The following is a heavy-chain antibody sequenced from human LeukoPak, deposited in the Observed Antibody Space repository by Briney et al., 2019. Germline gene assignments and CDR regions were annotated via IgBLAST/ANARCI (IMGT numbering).Heavy chain of an antibody. CDR3: ARGPNTPHYYDSSGYYFDY. J-gene: IGHJ4*02. CDR1: GGSISSGDYY. D-gene: IGHD3-22*01. V-gene: IGHV4-30-4*08. Sequence: SQTLSLTCTVSGGSISSGDYYWSWIRQPPGKGLEWIGYIYYSGSTYYNPSLKSRVTISVDTSKNQFSLKLSSVTAADTAVYYCARGPNTPHYYDSSGYYFDYWGQGTLVTVSS. CDR2: IYYSGST.